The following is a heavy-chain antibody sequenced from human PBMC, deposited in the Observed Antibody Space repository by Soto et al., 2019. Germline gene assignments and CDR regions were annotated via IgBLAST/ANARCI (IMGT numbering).Heavy chain of an antibody. CDR2: ISYDGSNK. CDR1: GFTFSSYG. D-gene: IGHD3-22*01. CDR3: AKSYSSGYYYYAFDI. Sequence: PGGSLRLSCVASGFTFSSYGMHWVRQAPGKGLEWVAVISYDGSNKYYADSVKGRFTISRDNSKNTLYLQMNSLRAEDTAVYYCAKSYSSGYYYYAFDIWGQGTMVTVSS. J-gene: IGHJ3*02. V-gene: IGHV3-30*18.